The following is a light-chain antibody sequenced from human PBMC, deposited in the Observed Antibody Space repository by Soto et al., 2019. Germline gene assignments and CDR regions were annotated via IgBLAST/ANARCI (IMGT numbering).Light chain of an antibody. CDR2: GAS. CDR1: QGISNY. Sequence: DIQMTQSPSSLSASVGDRVTITCRASQGISNYLARHQQKPGKVPKLLIYGASTLQSGVPSRFSGSGSGTDFTLAISSLQPEDGATYDCQKYNSVSLLTFGGGTKVEVK. CDR3: QKYNSVSLLT. J-gene: IGKJ4*01. V-gene: IGKV1-27*01.